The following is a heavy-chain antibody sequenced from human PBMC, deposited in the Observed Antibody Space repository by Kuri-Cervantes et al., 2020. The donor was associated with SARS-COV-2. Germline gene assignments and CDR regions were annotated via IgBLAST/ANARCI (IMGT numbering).Heavy chain of an antibody. J-gene: IGHJ6*03. V-gene: IGHV1-46*01. CDR2: INPSGGGT. D-gene: IGHD3-3*01. CDR3: ARGPYYDFWSGFDYYYMDV. CDR1: GYTFTSYY. Sequence: ASVKVSCKASGYTFTSYYMHWVRQAPGQGLEWMGIINPSGGGTSYAQKFQGRVTMTRDTSTSTVYMELSSLRSEDTAVYYCARGPYYDFWSGFDYYYMDVWGKGTTVTVSS.